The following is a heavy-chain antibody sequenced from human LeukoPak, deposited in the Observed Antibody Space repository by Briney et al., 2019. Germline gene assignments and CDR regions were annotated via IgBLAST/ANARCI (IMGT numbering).Heavy chain of an antibody. Sequence: GGTLRLSCSASGFTCSGHWVSWVRQAPGKGLEWVANINQGGSDKYYVDSVKGRFTISRDNANNLLYLQMNSLRGEDTAVYYCTRDRSRAEDDWGQGTLVTVSS. CDR1: GFTCSGHW. V-gene: IGHV3-7*01. J-gene: IGHJ4*02. CDR3: TRDRSRAEDD. D-gene: IGHD1-14*01. CDR2: INQGGSDK.